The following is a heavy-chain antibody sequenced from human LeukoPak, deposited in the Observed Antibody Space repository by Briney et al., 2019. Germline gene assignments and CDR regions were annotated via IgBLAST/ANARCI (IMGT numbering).Heavy chain of an antibody. J-gene: IGHJ5*02. CDR2: IYHSGST. CDR1: GGSISSGNW. V-gene: IGHV4-4*02. D-gene: IGHD6-13*01. Sequence: SETLSLTCAVSGGSISSGNWWSWVRQPPGKGLEWIGEIYHSGSTNYNPSLKSRVTISVDKSKNQFSLKVSSVTAADMAVYYCARVEKQLVSGALSNWFDPWGQGTLVTVSS. CDR3: ARVEKQLVSGALSNWFDP.